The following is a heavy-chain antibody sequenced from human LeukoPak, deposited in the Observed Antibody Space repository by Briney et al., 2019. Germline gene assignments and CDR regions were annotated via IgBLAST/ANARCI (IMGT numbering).Heavy chain of an antibody. Sequence: SETQSLTCTVSGGSISSSSYYWGWIRQPPGKGLEWIGSIYYSGSTYYNPSLKSRVTISVDTSKNQFSLKLSSVTAADTAVYYCARGYSSGWFKFYFDYWGQGTLVTVSS. CDR3: ARGYSSGWFKFYFDY. CDR2: IYYSGST. D-gene: IGHD6-19*01. J-gene: IGHJ4*02. CDR1: GGSISSSSYY. V-gene: IGHV4-39*01.